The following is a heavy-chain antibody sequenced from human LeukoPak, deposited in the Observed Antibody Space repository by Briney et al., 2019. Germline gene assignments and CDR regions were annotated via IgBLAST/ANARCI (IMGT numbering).Heavy chain of an antibody. CDR3: AKRGTAMALLD. V-gene: IGHV4-61*02. CDR1: GGSISSGSYY. CDR2: IYTSGST. J-gene: IGHJ4*02. Sequence: SQTLSLTCTVSGGSISSGSYYWSWIRQPAGKGLEWIGRIYTSGSTNYNPSLKSRVTISVDTSKNQFSLKLSSVTAADTAVYYCAKRGTAMALLDWGQGTLVTVSS. D-gene: IGHD5-18*01.